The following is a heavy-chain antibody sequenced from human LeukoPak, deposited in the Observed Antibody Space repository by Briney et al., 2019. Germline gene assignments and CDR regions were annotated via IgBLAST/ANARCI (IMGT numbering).Heavy chain of an antibody. J-gene: IGHJ4*02. CDR2: IIPILGIA. CDR1: GGTFSSYA. CDR3: ARVDRSATDSLYYFDY. V-gene: IGHV1-69*04. D-gene: IGHD1-26*01. Sequence: GASVKVSCKASGGTFSSYAISWVRQAPGQGLEWMGRIIPILGIANYAQKFQGRVTMTRDTSTSTVYMDLSSLRSEDTAVYYCARVDRSATDSLYYFDYWGQGTLVTVSS.